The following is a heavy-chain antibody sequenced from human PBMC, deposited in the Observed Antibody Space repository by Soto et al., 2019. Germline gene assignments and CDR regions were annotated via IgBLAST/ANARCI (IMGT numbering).Heavy chain of an antibody. D-gene: IGHD3-22*01. V-gene: IGHV3-43*01. J-gene: IGHJ6*02. Sequence: VGSLRLSCAASGFTFDYYTMHWVRQAPGKGLEWVSLISWDGGSTYYADSVKGRFTISRDNSKNSLYLQMNSLRTEDTALYYCAKDIHYYDSSGSWTGGHYYGMDVWGQGTTVTVS. CDR2: ISWDGGST. CDR1: GFTFDYYT. CDR3: AKDIHYYDSSGSWTGGHYYGMDV.